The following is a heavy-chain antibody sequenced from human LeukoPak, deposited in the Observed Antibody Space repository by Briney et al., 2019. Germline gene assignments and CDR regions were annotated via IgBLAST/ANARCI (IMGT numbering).Heavy chain of an antibody. J-gene: IGHJ4*02. CDR1: GYTFSNYG. D-gene: IGHD4-17*01. V-gene: IGHV1-18*01. Sequence: ASVKVSCKASGYTFSNYGITWVRQAPGQGLEWMGWISAYNGKTNYAQELQGRVTMTTDTSTNTAYMELRSLRSDDTAVYYCARDGPDYGDYINFDYWGQGTLVTVSS. CDR2: ISAYNGKT. CDR3: ARDGPDYGDYINFDY.